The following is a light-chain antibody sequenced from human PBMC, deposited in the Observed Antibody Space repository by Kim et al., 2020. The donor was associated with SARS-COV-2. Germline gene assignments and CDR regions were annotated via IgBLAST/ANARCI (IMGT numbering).Light chain of an antibody. Sequence: VAPGRSATLSCRASQSVSSNLAWYQQKPGQAPRLLSYGASTRATGIPARFSGSGSGTEFTLTISSLQSEDFAVYYCQQYNNWPGTFGQGTKVDIK. J-gene: IGKJ1*01. V-gene: IGKV3-15*01. CDR2: GAS. CDR1: QSVSSN. CDR3: QQYNNWPGT.